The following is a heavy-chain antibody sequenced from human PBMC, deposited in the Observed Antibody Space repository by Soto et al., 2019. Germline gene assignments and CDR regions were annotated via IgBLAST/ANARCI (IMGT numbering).Heavy chain of an antibody. D-gene: IGHD5-12*01. Sequence: EVQLLESGGGLVQPGGSLRLSCAASGFTFSSYAMSWVRQAPGKGLEWVSGTSSSGSSTYYAASVKGRFTISRDNSKNTLCLQMNSRSSVDTAVYYCALGLRSAYGPFDYWGQGTLVTVSS. V-gene: IGHV3-23*01. CDR1: GFTFSSYA. J-gene: IGHJ4*02. CDR3: ALGLRSAYGPFDY. CDR2: TSSSGSST.